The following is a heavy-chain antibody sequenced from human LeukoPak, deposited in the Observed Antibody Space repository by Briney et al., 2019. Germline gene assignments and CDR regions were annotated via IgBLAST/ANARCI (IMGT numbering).Heavy chain of an antibody. CDR3: ARGPPASYYDILTGYGAGFDP. D-gene: IGHD3-9*01. CDR2: IYYSGST. V-gene: IGHV4-59*01. J-gene: IGHJ5*02. CDR1: GGSLSSYY. Sequence: PSETLSLTCPVSGGSLSSYYWSWIRQPPGKGLEWIGYIYYSGSTNYNPSLKSRVTISVDTSKNQFSLKLSSVTAADTAVYYCARGPPASYYDILTGYGAGFDPWGQGTLVTVSS.